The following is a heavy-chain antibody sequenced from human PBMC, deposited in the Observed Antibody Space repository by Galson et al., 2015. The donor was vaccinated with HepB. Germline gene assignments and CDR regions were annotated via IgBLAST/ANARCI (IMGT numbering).Heavy chain of an antibody. Sequence: SLRLSCAASGFTFNSYAMSWVRQAPGKGLEWVSVISGNGYNIYYADSVKGRFTISRDNSKNTLDLQMNSLRAEDTAVYYCAKDLYDFWSGYCTFDQRGQGTLVTVSS. CDR1: GFTFNSYA. D-gene: IGHD3-3*01. CDR2: ISGNGYNI. CDR3: AKDLYDFWSGYCTFDQ. J-gene: IGHJ4*02. V-gene: IGHV3-23*01.